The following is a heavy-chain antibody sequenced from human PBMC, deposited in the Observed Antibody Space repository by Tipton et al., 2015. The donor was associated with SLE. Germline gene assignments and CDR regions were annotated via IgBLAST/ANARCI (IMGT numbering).Heavy chain of an antibody. CDR3: ARHKSSSPSFDY. CDR2: IYYSGST. D-gene: IGHD6-6*01. J-gene: IGHJ4*02. V-gene: IGHV4-39*07. Sequence: TLSLTCTVSGGSISSSSYYWGWIRQPPGKGLEWIGSIYYSGSTNYNPSLKSRVTISVDTSKNQFSLKLSSVTAADTAVYYCARHKSSSPSFDYWGQGTLVTVSS. CDR1: GGSISSSSYY.